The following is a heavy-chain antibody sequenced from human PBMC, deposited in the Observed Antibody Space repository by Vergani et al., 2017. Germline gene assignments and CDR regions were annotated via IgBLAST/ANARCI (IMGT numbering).Heavy chain of an antibody. Sequence: VQLLESGGGLVQPGGSLRLSCAASGFTFSSYAMSWVRQAPGKGLEWIGEINHSGSTNYNPSLKSRVTISVDTSKNQFSLKLSSVTAADTAVYYCARGWPGGYMDVWGKGTTVTVSS. D-gene: IGHD3-16*01. V-gene: IGHV4-34*01. CDR1: GFTFSSYA. J-gene: IGHJ6*03. CDR2: INHSGST. CDR3: ARGWPGGYMDV.